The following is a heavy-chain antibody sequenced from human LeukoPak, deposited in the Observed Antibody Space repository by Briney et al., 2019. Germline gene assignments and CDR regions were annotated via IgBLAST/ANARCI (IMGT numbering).Heavy chain of an antibody. CDR1: GGTFSSYA. CDR2: IIPILGIA. J-gene: IGHJ4*02. Sequence: ASVKVSCKASGGTFSSYAISWVRQAPGQGLEWMGRIIPILGIANYAQKFQGTVTITAGKSTSTAYMELSSLRSEDTTVYYCARDQSPDYGGSGSTPLLGYWGQGTLVTVSS. D-gene: IGHD4-23*01. CDR3: ARDQSPDYGGSGSTPLLGY. V-gene: IGHV1-69*04.